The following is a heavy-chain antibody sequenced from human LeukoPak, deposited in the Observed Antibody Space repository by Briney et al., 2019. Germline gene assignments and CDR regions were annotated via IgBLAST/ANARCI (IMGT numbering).Heavy chain of an antibody. D-gene: IGHD3-16*01. V-gene: IGHV3-21*01. CDR3: ARGRGTYFDY. CDR1: GFTVSSNY. Sequence: GGSLRLSCAVSGFTVSSNYMSWVRQAPGKGLEWVSSISSSSSYIYYADSVKGRFTISRDNAKNSLYLQMNSLRAEDAAVYYCARGRGTYFDYWGQGTLVTVSS. J-gene: IGHJ4*02. CDR2: ISSSSSYI.